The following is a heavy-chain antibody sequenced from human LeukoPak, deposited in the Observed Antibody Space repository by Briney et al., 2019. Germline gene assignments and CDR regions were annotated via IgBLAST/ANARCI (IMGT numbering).Heavy chain of an antibody. V-gene: IGHV4-59*01. CDR2: IYYSGST. Sequence: SETLSLTCTVSGGSISSYYWSWIRQPPGKGLEWIGYIYYSGSTNYNPSLKSRVTISVDTSKNQFSLKLSSVTAADTAVYYCAGGGIAAAGMPFDYWGQGTLVTVSS. J-gene: IGHJ4*02. D-gene: IGHD6-13*01. CDR1: GGSISSYY. CDR3: AGGGIAAAGMPFDY.